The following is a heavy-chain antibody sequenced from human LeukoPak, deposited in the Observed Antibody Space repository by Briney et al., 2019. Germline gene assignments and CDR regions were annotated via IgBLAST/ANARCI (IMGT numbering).Heavy chain of an antibody. CDR3: ARVETSSSEYYYYYYYMDV. J-gene: IGHJ6*03. Sequence: SETLSLTCTVSGYSISSGYYWGWIRQPPGKGLEWIGSIYHSGSTYYNPSLKSRVTISVDTSKNQFSLKLSSVTAADTAVYYCARVETSSSEYYYYYYYMDVWGKGTTVIVSS. D-gene: IGHD6-6*01. CDR1: GYSISSGYY. CDR2: IYHSGST. V-gene: IGHV4-38-2*02.